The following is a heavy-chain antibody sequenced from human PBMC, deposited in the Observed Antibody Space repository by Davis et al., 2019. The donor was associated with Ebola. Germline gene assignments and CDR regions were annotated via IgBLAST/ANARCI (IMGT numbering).Heavy chain of an antibody. CDR1: GYTFTGYY. J-gene: IGHJ4*02. Sequence: ASVKVSCKASGYTFTGYYMHWVRQAPGQGLEWMGWINPNSGGTNYAQKFQGRVTMTRDTSISTAYMELRSLRSDDTAVYYCARMANLWFSPGGYWGQGTLVTVSS. CDR3: ARMANLWFSPGGY. D-gene: IGHD3-10*01. CDR2: INPNSGGT. V-gene: IGHV1-2*02.